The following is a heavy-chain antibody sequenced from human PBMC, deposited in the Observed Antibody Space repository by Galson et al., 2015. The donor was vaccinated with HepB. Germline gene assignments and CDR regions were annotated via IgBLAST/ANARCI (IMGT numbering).Heavy chain of an antibody. V-gene: IGHV4-39*01. D-gene: IGHD2-21*01. CDR3: ARRRRRLDSNHAFDI. Sequence: ETLSLTCTVSGGSISSSSYYWGWIRQPPGKGLEWIGSIYYSGSTYYNPSLKSRVTISVDTSKNQFSLKLSSVTAADTAVYYCARRRRRLDSNHAFDIWGQGTMVTVSS. CDR2: IYYSGST. J-gene: IGHJ3*02. CDR1: GGSISSSSYY.